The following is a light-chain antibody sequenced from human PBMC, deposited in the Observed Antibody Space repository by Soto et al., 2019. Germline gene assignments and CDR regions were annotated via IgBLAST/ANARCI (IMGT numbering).Light chain of an antibody. CDR3: QQYGSSLRT. V-gene: IGKV3-20*01. J-gene: IGKJ1*01. CDR1: LSVSVY. Sequence: VVLTQSPATLSLSPGEIATLSCRTSLSVSVYLDWYQQKPGQAPRLLISDASNRATGIPARLSGSGSGTDFTLTISRLEPEDFAVYYCQQYGSSLRTFGQATKVDIK. CDR2: DAS.